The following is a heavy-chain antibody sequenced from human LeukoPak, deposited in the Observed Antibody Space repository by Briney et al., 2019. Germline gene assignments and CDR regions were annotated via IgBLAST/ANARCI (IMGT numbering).Heavy chain of an antibody. V-gene: IGHV3-64D*08. D-gene: IGHD3-10*01. CDR3: AKPARDSGIQFGFDS. Sequence: PGGSLRVSCSASGSTFSDYAMHWVRQAPGKGLEYVSAISTVIGRTFYADSVKDRFTISRDNSGNTLYLQMSSLRPEDTAVYYCAKPARDSGIQFGFDSWGQGTLVTVSS. J-gene: IGHJ4*02. CDR2: ISTVIGRT. CDR1: GSTFSDYA.